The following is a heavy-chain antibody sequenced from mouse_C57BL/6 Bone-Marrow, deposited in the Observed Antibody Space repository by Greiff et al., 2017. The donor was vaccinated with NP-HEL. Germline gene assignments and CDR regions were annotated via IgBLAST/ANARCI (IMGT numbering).Heavy chain of an antibody. CDR2: INPYNGGT. CDR1: GYTFTDYY. J-gene: IGHJ1*03. CDR3: VPFHYGSSLYWYFDV. V-gene: IGHV1-19*01. Sequence: EVRRKQDGPVLVKPGASVKMSCKASGYTFTDYYMNWVKQSHGKSLEWIGVINPYNGGTSYNQKCKGKATLTVDKSSSTAYMELNSLTSEDSAVYYCVPFHYGSSLYWYFDVWGTGTTVTVPS. D-gene: IGHD1-1*01.